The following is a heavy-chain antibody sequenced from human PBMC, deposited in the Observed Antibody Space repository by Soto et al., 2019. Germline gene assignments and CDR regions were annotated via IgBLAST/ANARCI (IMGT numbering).Heavy chain of an antibody. J-gene: IGHJ3*02. CDR3: ATYYYDSSGYPHGAFDI. V-gene: IGHV1-69*01. D-gene: IGHD3-22*01. Sequence: QVQLVQSGAEVKKPGSSVKVSCKASGGTFSSYAISWVRQAPGQGLEWMGGIIPIFGTANYAQKFQGRVTITADESTSTAYMELSSLRSEDTAVYYCATYYYDSSGYPHGAFDIWGQGTMVTVSS. CDR2: IIPIFGTA. CDR1: GGTFSSYA.